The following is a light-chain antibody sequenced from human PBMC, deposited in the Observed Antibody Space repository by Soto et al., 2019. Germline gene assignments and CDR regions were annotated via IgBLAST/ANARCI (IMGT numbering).Light chain of an antibody. J-gene: IGLJ1*01. Sequence: QSALAQPPSVSGAPGQKVTISCTGSSSNIGAHYDLHWYQQLPGTAPKLLLYGNSNRPSGVPDRFSGSKSGTSASLAITGLQAEDEADYYCQSYDSSRSAYVFGTGTKVTVL. CDR1: SSNIGAHYD. V-gene: IGLV1-40*01. CDR3: QSYDSSRSAYV. CDR2: GNS.